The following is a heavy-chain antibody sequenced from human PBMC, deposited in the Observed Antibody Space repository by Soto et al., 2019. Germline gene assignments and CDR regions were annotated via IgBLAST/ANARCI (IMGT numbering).Heavy chain of an antibody. D-gene: IGHD2-8*01. J-gene: IGHJ4*02. V-gene: IGHV4-61*01. Sequence: SETLSLTCPVSGGSISNSYYYWSWIRQPPGEGLEWIGYIFHSGSTKYNPSLKSRVTISVDMSKNQFSLKLSSVTAADTAVYYCVRSRDNGYNTYFYDWGKGPPVPVPS. CDR3: VRSRDNGYNTYFYD. CDR1: GGSISNSYYY. CDR2: IFHSGST.